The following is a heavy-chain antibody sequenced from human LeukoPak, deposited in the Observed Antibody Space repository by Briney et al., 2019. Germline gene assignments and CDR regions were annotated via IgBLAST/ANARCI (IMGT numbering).Heavy chain of an antibody. V-gene: IGHV1-8*01. CDR1: GYTFTSYD. CDR3: ARSPQLGYCSGGSCYDEYNWFDP. D-gene: IGHD2-15*01. CDR2: MNPNSGNT. Sequence: ASVKVSCKASGYTFTSYDINWVRQATGQGLEWMGWMNPNSGNTGYAQKFQGRVTMTRNTSISTAYMELSSLRSEDTAVYYCARSPQLGYCSGGSCYDEYNWFDPWGQGTLVTVSS. J-gene: IGHJ5*02.